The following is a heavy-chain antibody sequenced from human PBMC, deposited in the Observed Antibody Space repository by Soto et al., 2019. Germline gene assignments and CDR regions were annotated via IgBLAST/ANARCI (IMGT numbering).Heavy chain of an antibody. CDR3: ARGSNYDILTGPEYYGMDV. J-gene: IGHJ6*02. V-gene: IGHV1-69*13. CDR2: IIPIFGTA. Sequence: SVKVSCKASGGTFSSYAISWVRQAPGQGLEWMGGIIPIFGTANYAQKFQGRVTITADESTSTAYMELSSLRSEDTAVYYCARGSNYDILTGPEYYGMDVWGQGTTVTVSS. D-gene: IGHD3-9*01. CDR1: GGTFSSYA.